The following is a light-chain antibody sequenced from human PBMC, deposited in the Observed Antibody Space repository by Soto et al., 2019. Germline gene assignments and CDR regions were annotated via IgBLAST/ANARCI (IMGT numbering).Light chain of an antibody. CDR3: QQYNYWPPT. J-gene: IGKJ2*01. CDR1: QSVSSN. V-gene: IGKV3-15*01. CDR2: GTS. Sequence: EIVMTQSPATLSVSPGERDTLSCRASQSVSSNLAWYQQKPGQAPRLLIYGTSTRATGIPDRFSASGSGTDFTLTITSLQSEDFAVYYCQQYNYWPPTFGQGTKLEIK.